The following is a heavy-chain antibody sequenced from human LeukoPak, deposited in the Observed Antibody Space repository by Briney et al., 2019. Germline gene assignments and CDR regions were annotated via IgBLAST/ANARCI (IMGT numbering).Heavy chain of an antibody. V-gene: IGHV3-21*01. Sequence: PSETLSLTCAVSGGSISSSNWWSWIRQPPGKGLEWVSSITRSNYIYYADSVKGRFTISRDNAKNSLYLQMNSLRAEDTAVYYCARRATTERGHSYGLDYWGQGTLVTVSS. J-gene: IGHJ4*02. CDR1: GGSISSSN. CDR2: ITRSNYI. CDR3: ARRATTERGHSYGLDY. D-gene: IGHD5-18*01.